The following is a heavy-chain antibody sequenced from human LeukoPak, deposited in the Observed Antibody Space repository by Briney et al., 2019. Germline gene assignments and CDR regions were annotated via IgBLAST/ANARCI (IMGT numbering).Heavy chain of an antibody. Sequence: GGSLRLSCAASGFTVSSNYMSWVRQAPGKGLGWVSVIYSGGSTYYADSVKGRFTISRDNSKNTLYLQMNSLRAEDTAVYYCARDDPGGYDSSGYYPPYYGMDVWGQGTTVTVSS. CDR3: ARDDPGGYDSSGYYPPYYGMDV. CDR2: IYSGGST. V-gene: IGHV3-53*01. CDR1: GFTVSSNY. D-gene: IGHD3-22*01. J-gene: IGHJ6*02.